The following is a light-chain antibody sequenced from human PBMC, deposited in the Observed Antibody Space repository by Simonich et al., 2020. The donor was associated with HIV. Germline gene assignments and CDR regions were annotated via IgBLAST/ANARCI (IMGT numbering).Light chain of an antibody. CDR2: DVS. V-gene: IGLV2-14*03. CDR1: ISDIVDYNY. J-gene: IGLJ2*01. Sequence: QSALTQPASVSGSPGQSITISCTGPISDIVDYNYVSWYQQHPGKAPKLMIFDVSYRPSGISHRFSASKAGNTASLTISGLQAEDEADYYCSSYTSTSIVVFGGGTKLTVL. CDR3: SSYTSTSIVV.